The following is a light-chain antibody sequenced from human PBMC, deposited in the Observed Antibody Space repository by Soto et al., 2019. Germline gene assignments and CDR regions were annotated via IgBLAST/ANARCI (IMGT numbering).Light chain of an antibody. CDR3: RSSTSSSTRV. J-gene: IGLJ3*02. Sequence: QSVLTQPASVSGSPGQSITISRTGTSSDVGGYNYVSWYQQHPGKAPKLMIYEVSHRPSGVSNLFSGSKSGNTASLTISGLQAEDEAEYYCRSSTSSSTRVFGGGTNVTVL. CDR2: EVS. CDR1: SSDVGGYNY. V-gene: IGLV2-14*01.